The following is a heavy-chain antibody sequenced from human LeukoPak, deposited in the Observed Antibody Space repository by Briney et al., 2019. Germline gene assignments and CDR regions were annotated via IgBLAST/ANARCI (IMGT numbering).Heavy chain of an antibody. V-gene: IGHV4-34*01. CDR1: GGSFSGYY. D-gene: IGHD6-6*01. CDR2: INHSGST. CDR3: ARAPLRARRTPSLGWFDP. Sequence: SETLSLTCAVYGGSFSGYYWSWIRQPPGKGLEWIGEINHSGSTNYNPSLKSRVTISVDTSKNQFSLKLSPVTAADTAVYYCARAPLRARRTPSLGWFDPWGQGTLVTVSS. J-gene: IGHJ5*02.